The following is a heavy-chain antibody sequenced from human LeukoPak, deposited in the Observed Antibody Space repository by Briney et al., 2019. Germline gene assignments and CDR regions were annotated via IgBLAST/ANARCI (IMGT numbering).Heavy chain of an antibody. Sequence: SLRLSCAASGFTFSYAWMTWVRQAPGTGLEWVGRIECKTDGGTTDYAAPVKGRFTISRDDSKNTLYLQMNSLKSDDTAVYYCATDLRGRGPNPLSSRIDYWGQGTLVTVSS. CDR1: GFTFSYAW. V-gene: IGHV3-15*04. J-gene: IGHJ4*02. CDR2: IECKTDGGTT. CDR3: ATDLRGRGPNPLSSRIDY. D-gene: IGHD2/OR15-2a*01.